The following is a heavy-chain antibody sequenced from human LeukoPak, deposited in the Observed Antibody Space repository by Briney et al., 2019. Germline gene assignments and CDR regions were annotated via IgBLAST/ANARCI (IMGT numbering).Heavy chain of an antibody. CDR2: ISYDGSNK. V-gene: IGHV3-30*04. J-gene: IGHJ5*02. Sequence: GGSLRLSCAASGFTFSSYAMHWVRRAPGKGLEWAAVISYDGSNKYYADSVKGRFTISRDNSKNTLYLQMNSLRAEDTAVYYCARDLIGYNWFDPWGQGTLVTVSS. CDR3: ARDLIGYNWFDP. CDR1: GFTFSSYA. D-gene: IGHD3-16*01.